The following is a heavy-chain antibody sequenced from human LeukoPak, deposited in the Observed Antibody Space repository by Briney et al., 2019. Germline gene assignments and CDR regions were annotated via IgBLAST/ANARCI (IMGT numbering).Heavy chain of an antibody. CDR1: GCSVSSYY. V-gene: IGHV4-59*08. Sequence: SESLTLTCTVSGCSVSSYYMRRIRQPPGKGLEWMGYIYYSGSTNYNPSLKSRVTMSVDTSKNQFSLKLSSVTAADTAVYYCASVDTTMGKDSWGQGTLVTVSS. CDR3: ASVDTTMGKDS. CDR2: IYYSGST. J-gene: IGHJ4*02. D-gene: IGHD5-18*01.